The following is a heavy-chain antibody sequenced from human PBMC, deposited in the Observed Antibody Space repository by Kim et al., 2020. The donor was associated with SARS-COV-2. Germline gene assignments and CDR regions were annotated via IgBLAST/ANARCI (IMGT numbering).Heavy chain of an antibody. Sequence: MFYADSVEGRFTISRDNAKNSLFLQMNSLRAEDTAVYYCARVMGVHAFDIWGQGTSVSVSS. V-gene: IGHV3-11*01. J-gene: IGHJ6*02. CDR3: ARVMGVHAFDI. D-gene: IGHD3-16*01. CDR2: M.